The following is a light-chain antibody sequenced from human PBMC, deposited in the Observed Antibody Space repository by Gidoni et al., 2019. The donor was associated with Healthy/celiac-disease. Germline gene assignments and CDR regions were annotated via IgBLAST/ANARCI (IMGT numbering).Light chain of an antibody. CDR1: SSNIGNNA. CDR3: AAWDDRLNGPV. V-gene: IGLV1-36*01. J-gene: IGLJ3*02. CDR2: YYD. Sequence: QSVLTQPPSVAAAPRQRVTISCSGSSSNIGNNAVNWYQQLPGKAPKLLIYYYDLLHSGVSDRFSGSKSGISASLAISGLQSEDEADYDCAAWDDRLNGPVFGGGTKLTVL.